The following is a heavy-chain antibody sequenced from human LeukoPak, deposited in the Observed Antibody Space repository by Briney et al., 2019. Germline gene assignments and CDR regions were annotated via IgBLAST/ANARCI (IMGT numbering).Heavy chain of an antibody. CDR3: ARPGYSSGWIDF. D-gene: IGHD6-19*01. CDR2: VHPVDSDT. CDR1: GYNFITHW. J-gene: IGHJ4*01. Sequence: GEPLKISCKVSGYNFITHWIGWLRQKPGKGLEWMGIVHPVDSDTRYRSSFEGQVTISADKSITTAYLHWSSLKASDTAIYYCARPGYSSGWIDFWGRGTLVTVSS. V-gene: IGHV5-51*01.